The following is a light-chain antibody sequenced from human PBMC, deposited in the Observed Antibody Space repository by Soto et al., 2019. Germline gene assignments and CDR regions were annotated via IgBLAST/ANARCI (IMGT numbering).Light chain of an antibody. Sequence: QSVLTQPASVSGSPGQSITISCTGTSSDVGSYNYVSWYQQNPGKAPKLMIYEVSNRPSGVSHRFSGSRSGNTASLTISGLQSEDEADYYCISYTTNNTWVFGGGTMLTVL. J-gene: IGLJ3*02. CDR2: EVS. V-gene: IGLV2-14*01. CDR3: ISYTTNNTWV. CDR1: SSDVGSYNY.